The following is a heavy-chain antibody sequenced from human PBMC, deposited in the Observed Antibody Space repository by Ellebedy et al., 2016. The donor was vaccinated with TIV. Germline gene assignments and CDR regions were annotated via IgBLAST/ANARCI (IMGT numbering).Heavy chain of an antibody. D-gene: IGHD3-10*01. V-gene: IGHV4-39*01. CDR2: IYYSGSA. CDR1: GGSISNSDYY. Sequence: MPSETLSLTCTVSGGSISNSDYYWNWIRQPPGKGLEWIGSIYYSGSAYYNPSLKSRVAVSVDTPKKQFSLRLTSVTAADTAVYYCARARGQYLYGSGSYFTNWGQGKMVTVSS. J-gene: IGHJ4*02. CDR3: ARARGQYLYGSGSYFTN.